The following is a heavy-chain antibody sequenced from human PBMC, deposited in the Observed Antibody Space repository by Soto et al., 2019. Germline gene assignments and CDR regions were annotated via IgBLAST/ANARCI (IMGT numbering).Heavy chain of an antibody. J-gene: IGHJ4*02. V-gene: IGHV4-31*03. CDR2: IYYTGST. Sequence: QVQLQESGPGLLKPSETLSLTCTVSGGSINNGAYLWSWIRQHPGKGLEWIGYIYYTGSTYYNPSPQSRITISVDTSKTQFSPKMSSVTAADTAVYFCARDLRDGNTYTPDYWGQGTLVTVSS. CDR1: GGSINNGAYL. CDR3: ARDLRDGNTYTPDY.